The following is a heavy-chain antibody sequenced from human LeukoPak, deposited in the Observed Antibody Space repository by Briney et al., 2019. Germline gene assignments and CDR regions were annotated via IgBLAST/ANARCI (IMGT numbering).Heavy chain of an antibody. J-gene: IGHJ4*02. Sequence: GGSLRLSCVASGFTFGKYWMSWVRQAPGKGLEWVANIKLDGSEKNYVDSVKGRFTISRDNTKNSLYLQMNSLRAEDTAVYYCARGALYDYGDYVGGYWGQGTLVTVSS. CDR3: ARGALYDYGDYVGGY. CDR1: GFTFGKYW. D-gene: IGHD4-17*01. CDR2: IKLDGSEK. V-gene: IGHV3-7*01.